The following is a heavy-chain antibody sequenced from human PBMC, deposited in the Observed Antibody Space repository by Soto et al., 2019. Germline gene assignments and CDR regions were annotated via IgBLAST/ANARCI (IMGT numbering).Heavy chain of an antibody. V-gene: IGHV3-23*01. CDR2: ISGSGGST. CDR3: AKAHGSGRGYYYGMDV. D-gene: IGHD3-10*01. Sequence: PGGSLRLSCAASGFTFSSYAMSWVRQAPGRGLEWVSGISGSGGSTNYADSVKGRFTISRDNSKNTLYLQMNSLRAEDTAVYYCAKAHGSGRGYYYGMDVWGQGTTVTVSS. J-gene: IGHJ6*02. CDR1: GFTFSSYA.